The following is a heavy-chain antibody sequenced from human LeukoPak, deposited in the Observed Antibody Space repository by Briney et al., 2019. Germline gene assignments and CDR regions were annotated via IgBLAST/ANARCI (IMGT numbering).Heavy chain of an antibody. V-gene: IGHV1-69*04. CDR1: GGTFSSYT. CDR3: AREGSGSSWYGELDY. Sequence: GSSVKVSCKASGGTFSSYTISWVRQAPGQGLEWMGRIIPILGIANYAQKFQGRVTITADKSTSTAYMELSSLRSEDTAVYYCAREGSGSSWYGELDYWGQGTLATVSS. D-gene: IGHD6-13*01. J-gene: IGHJ4*02. CDR2: IIPILGIA.